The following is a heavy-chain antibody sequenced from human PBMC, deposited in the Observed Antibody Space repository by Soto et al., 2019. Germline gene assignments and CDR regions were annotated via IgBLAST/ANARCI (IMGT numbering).Heavy chain of an antibody. D-gene: IGHD3-9*01. CDR2: IYHSGST. CDR3: ARGTLTGYYPSHFDY. V-gene: IGHV4-30-2*01. CDR1: GGSISSGGYS. J-gene: IGHJ4*02. Sequence: LSLTCAVSGGSISSGGYSWSWIRQPPGKGLEWIGYIYHSGSTYYNPSLKSRVTISVDRSKNQFSLKLSSVTAADTAVYYCARGTLTGYYPSHFDYWGQGTLVTVSS.